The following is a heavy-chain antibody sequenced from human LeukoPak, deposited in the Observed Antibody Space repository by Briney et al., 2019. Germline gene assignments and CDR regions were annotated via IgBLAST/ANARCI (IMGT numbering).Heavy chain of an antibody. Sequence: QAGGSLRLSCAASGFTFSSYAMHWVRQAPGKGLEGVAVISYDGSNKYYADSVKGRFTISRDNSKNTLYLQMNSLRAEDTAVYYCARVWDTAMAPGYWGQGTLSPSPQ. CDR3: ARVWDTAMAPGY. V-gene: IGHV3-30-3*01. CDR2: ISYDGSNK. J-gene: IGHJ4*02. D-gene: IGHD5-18*01. CDR1: GFTFSSYA.